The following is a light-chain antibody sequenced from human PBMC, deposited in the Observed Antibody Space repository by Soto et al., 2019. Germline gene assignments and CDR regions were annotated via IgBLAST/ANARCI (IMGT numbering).Light chain of an antibody. Sequence: EIVLTQSPGTLSLSPGERATLSCRASQSVSSYLAWYQQKPGQAPRLLIYDASNRATGIPARFSGSGSGTDFTLTISSLEPEDFAVYCCQQRSNWPSTFGQGTRLEIK. J-gene: IGKJ5*01. CDR3: QQRSNWPST. CDR1: QSVSSY. CDR2: DAS. V-gene: IGKV3-11*01.